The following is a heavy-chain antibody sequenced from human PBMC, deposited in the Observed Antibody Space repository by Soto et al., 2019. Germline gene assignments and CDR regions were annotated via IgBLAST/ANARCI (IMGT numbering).Heavy chain of an antibody. CDR3: AMLGGWSGGSSGMDV. Sequence: EVQLVESGGGLVQPGGSLRLSCAASGLIFSDYHMDWVRQAPGKGLEWVGRIRRKANSYTTEYAASVKGRFTISRDDSKNSLYLQMNSLTSEDTAVYYCAMLGGWSGGSSGMDVWGQGPTVTVSS. CDR1: GLIFSDYH. CDR2: IRRKANSYTT. J-gene: IGHJ6*02. D-gene: IGHD6-19*01. V-gene: IGHV3-72*01.